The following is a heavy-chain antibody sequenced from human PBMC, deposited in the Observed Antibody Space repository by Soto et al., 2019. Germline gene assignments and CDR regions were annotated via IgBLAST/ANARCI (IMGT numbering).Heavy chain of an antibody. Sequence: QVQLVQSGPEVKKPGAPVKISCQASGYTFTDFDINWVRQATGQGLEWMGCMNPNTGNTRYAQRFQGRLIMTRDTSISTAYMEMGSLNSEDTAVYYCARGKLATLTDFWGQGTLVTVSS. J-gene: IGHJ4*02. CDR3: ARGKLATLTDF. V-gene: IGHV1-8*02. CDR1: GYTFTDFD. CDR2: MNPNTGNT. D-gene: IGHD3-9*01.